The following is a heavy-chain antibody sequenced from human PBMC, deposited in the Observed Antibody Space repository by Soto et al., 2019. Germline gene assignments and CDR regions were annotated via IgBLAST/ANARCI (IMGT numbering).Heavy chain of an antibody. D-gene: IGHD4-17*01. J-gene: IGHJ3*02. CDR2: IIPIFGTA. CDR1: GGTFSSYA. Sequence: SVKVSCKASGGTFSSYAISWVRQAPGQGLEWMGGIIPIFGTANYAQKFQGRVTITADESTSTAYMELSSLRSEDTAVYYCARETYGGNSPDAFDIWGQGTMVTVSS. V-gene: IGHV1-69*13. CDR3: ARETYGGNSPDAFDI.